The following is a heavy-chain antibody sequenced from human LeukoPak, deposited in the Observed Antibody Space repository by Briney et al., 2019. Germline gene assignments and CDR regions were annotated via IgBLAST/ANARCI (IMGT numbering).Heavy chain of an antibody. CDR1: GGSISSSSYY. D-gene: IGHD4-11*01. CDR2: IYYSGST. V-gene: IGHV4-39*07. Sequence: SETLSLTCTVSGGSISSSSYYWGWIRQPPGRGLEWIGSIYYSGSTYYNPSLKSRVTISVDTSKNQFSLKLSSVTAADTAVYYCASYSNPYYYYYYMDVWGKGTTVTVSS. J-gene: IGHJ6*03. CDR3: ASYSNPYYYYYYMDV.